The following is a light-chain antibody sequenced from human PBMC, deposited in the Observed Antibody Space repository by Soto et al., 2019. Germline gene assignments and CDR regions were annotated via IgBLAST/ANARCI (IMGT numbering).Light chain of an antibody. CDR1: QSVGDDY. CDR2: GAS. Sequence: EIVLTQSPGTLSLSPGERATLSCRASQSVGDDYLAWYQQKPGQAPRLLIYGASSRATGIPDRFSGSGSGTDFTLTISRLEPEDFAVYYCQQYGISPTFGQGTKLEIK. J-gene: IGKJ2*01. CDR3: QQYGISPT. V-gene: IGKV3-20*01.